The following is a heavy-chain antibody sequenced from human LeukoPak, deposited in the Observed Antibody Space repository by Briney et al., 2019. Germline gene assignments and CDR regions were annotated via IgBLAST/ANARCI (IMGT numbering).Heavy chain of an antibody. Sequence: QPGGSLRLSCAASGFTFGDYGMSWVRQAPGKGLEWVSGINWNGGSTGYADSVKGRFTISRDNAKNSLYLQMNSLRAEDTAVYYCARDSSWPLYYFDYWGQGTLVTVSS. CDR3: ARDSSWPLYYFDY. V-gene: IGHV3-20*04. J-gene: IGHJ4*02. D-gene: IGHD6-13*01. CDR1: GFTFGDYG. CDR2: INWNGGST.